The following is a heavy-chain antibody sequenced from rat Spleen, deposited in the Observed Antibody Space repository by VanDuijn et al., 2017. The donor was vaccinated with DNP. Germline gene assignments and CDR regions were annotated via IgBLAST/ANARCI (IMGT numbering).Heavy chain of an antibody. J-gene: IGHJ1*01. Sequence: EVQLVESGGDLVQPGRSLKLSCVASGFTFNNYWMTWIRQVPGKGLEWVASITSSGGSTYYPDSVKGRFTISRDNAKNTLYLQMNSLRSEDTASYYCARLDTYYGYSYYWFFDFWGPGTMVTVSS. CDR1: GFTFNNYW. CDR3: ARLDTYYGYSYYWFFDF. CDR2: ITSSGGST. D-gene: IGHD1-9*01. V-gene: IGHV5-31*01.